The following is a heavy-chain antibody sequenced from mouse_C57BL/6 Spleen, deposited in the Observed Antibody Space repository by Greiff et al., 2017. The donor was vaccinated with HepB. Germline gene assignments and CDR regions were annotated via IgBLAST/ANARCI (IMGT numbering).Heavy chain of an antibody. CDR2: IWSGGST. CDR3: AREGGTTVVNYFDY. J-gene: IGHJ2*01. D-gene: IGHD1-1*01. V-gene: IGHV2-2*01. Sequence: QVQLKESGPGLVQPSQSLSITCTVSGFSLTSYGVHWVRQSPGKGLEWLGVIWSGGSTDYNAAFISRLSISKDNSKSQVFFKMNSLQADDTSIYYCAREGGTTVVNYFDYWGQGTTLTVSS. CDR1: GFSLTSYG.